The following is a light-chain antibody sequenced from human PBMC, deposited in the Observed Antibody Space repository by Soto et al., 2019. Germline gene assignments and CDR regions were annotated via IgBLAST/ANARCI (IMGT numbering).Light chain of an antibody. CDR2: EVS. Sequence: QSVLTQPASVSGSPGQSITISCTGTSSDVGSYNLVSWYQQHPGKAPKLMIYEVSKRPSGVSNRFSGSKSGNTASLTISGLQADDEADYSCCSYAGSSTHVFRTVTKVTVL. J-gene: IGLJ1*01. CDR3: CSYAGSSTHV. CDR1: SSDVGSYNL. V-gene: IGLV2-23*02.